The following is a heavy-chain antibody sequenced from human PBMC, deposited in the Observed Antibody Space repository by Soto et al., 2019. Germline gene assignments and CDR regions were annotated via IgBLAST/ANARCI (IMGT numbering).Heavy chain of an antibody. CDR2: IDPSDSYT. J-gene: IGHJ4*02. D-gene: IGHD2-21*02. V-gene: IGHV5-10-1*01. CDR3: ARHRRVVVVTATSPPDDY. Sequence: PGESLKISCKGSGYSFTSYWISWVRQTPGKGLEWMGRIDPSDSYTNYSPSFQGHVTISADKSISTAYLQWSSLKASDTAMYYCARHRRVVVVTATSPPDDYWGQGTLVTVSS. CDR1: GYSFTSYW.